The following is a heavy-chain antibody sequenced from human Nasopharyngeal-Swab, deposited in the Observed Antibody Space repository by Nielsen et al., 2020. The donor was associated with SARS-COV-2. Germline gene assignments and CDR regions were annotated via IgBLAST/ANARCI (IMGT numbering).Heavy chain of an antibody. V-gene: IGHV3-30-3*01. J-gene: IGHJ4*02. D-gene: IGHD5-18*01. CDR1: GFTFSSYA. CDR2: ISYDGSNK. CDR3: ARDFATAMVILDY. Sequence: GESLKISCAASGFTFSSYAMHWVRQAPGKGLEWVAVISYDGSNKYYADSVKGRFTISRDNSKNTLYLQMNSLRAEDTAVCYCARDFATAMVILDYWGQGTLVTVSS.